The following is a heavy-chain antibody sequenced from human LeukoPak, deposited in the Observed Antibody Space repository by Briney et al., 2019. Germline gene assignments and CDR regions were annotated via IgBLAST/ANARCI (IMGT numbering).Heavy chain of an antibody. CDR1: GFTFSIYA. CDR2: ISYDGSNK. J-gene: IGHJ6*02. Sequence: PGGPLRPSCTASGFTFSIYAMHWVRQAPGKGLEGWAVISYDGSNKYYADSVKGRFTISRDNSKNTLYLQMNSLRAEDTAVYYCARDQRQQRRVYGMDVWGQGTTVTVSS. D-gene: IGHD6-13*01. V-gene: IGHV3-30*04. CDR3: ARDQRQQRRVYGMDV.